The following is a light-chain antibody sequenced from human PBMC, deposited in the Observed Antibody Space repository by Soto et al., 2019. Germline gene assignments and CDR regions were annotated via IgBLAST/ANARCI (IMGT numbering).Light chain of an antibody. J-gene: IGLJ1*01. CDR2: DTD. CDR3: GTWHSHLRDYV. V-gene: IGLV1-51*01. CDR1: SSDIGKKY. Sequence: QSVLTQPPSVSAAPGQKVIISCSVSSSDIGKKYISWYQHLPGTAPKLLIYDTDKRFPGTPDRFSASKSDTSATLAITGLQTGDEADYFCGTWHSHLRDYVFGTGTKVTLL.